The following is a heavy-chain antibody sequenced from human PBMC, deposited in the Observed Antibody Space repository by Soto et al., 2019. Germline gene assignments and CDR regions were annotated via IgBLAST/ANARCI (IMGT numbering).Heavy chain of an antibody. V-gene: IGHV3-21*01. CDR2: ISSSSSYI. CDR1: GFTFSSYS. D-gene: IGHD2-21*02. J-gene: IGHJ6*02. Sequence: GGSLRLSCAASGFTFSSYSMNWVRQAPGKGLEWVSSISSSSSYIYYADSVKGRFTISRDNAKNSLYLQMNSLRAEDTAVYYCARDLWVVTATDLYYYYGMDVWGQGTTVTVSS. CDR3: ARDLWVVTATDLYYYYGMDV.